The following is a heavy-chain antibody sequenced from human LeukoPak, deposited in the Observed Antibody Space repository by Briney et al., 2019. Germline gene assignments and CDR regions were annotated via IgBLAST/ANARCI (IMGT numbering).Heavy chain of an antibody. CDR1: GDSVSSNSAA. CDR3: ARGWGMDV. Sequence: PSQTLSLTCAISGDSVSSNSAAWNWIRQSPSRGLEWLGRTYYRSKWYNEYSVSVQSRLTISSDTSKNQFSLQLNSVTPEDTAMYYCARGWGMDVWGQGTTVTVSS. CDR2: TYYRSKWYN. J-gene: IGHJ6*02. V-gene: IGHV6-1*01.